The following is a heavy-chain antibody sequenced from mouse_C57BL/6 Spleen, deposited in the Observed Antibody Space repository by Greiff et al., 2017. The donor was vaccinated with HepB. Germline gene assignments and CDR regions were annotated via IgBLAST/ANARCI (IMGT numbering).Heavy chain of an antibody. CDR1: GYTFTSYW. V-gene: IGHV1-53*01. CDR2: INPSNGGT. CDR3: ARRRPQATTYYAMDY. Sequence: VQLQQSGTELVKPGASVKLSCKASGYTFTSYWMHWVKQRPGQGLEWIGNINPSNGGTNYNEKFKSKATLTVDKSSSTAYMQLSSLPSEDSAVYYCARRRPQATTYYAMDYWGQGTSVTVSS. D-gene: IGHD3-2*02. J-gene: IGHJ4*01.